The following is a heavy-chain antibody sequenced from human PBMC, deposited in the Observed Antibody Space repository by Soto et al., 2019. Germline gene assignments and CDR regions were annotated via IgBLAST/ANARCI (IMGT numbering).Heavy chain of an antibody. CDR2: TYYRSKWYS. D-gene: IGHD2-8*01. CDR1: GDSVSSDSVT. CDR3: VRLIGNSWLDY. J-gene: IGHJ5*01. V-gene: IGHV6-1*01. Sequence: QTLSLTCAISGDSVSSDSVTWNWIRQSPSRGLEWLGRTYYRSKWYSDYALSVKSRVTINADMSKNQVSLQLNSVTPEDSAVYYCVRLIGNSWLDYWGQGTLVTVHS.